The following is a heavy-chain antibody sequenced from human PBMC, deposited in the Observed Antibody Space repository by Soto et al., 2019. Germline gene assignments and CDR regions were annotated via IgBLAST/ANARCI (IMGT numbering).Heavy chain of an antibody. V-gene: IGHV1-69*02. CDR2: IIPILGIA. J-gene: IGHJ4*02. Sequence: QVQLVQSGAEVKKPGSSVKVSCKASGGTFSSYTISWVRQAPGQGLEWMGRIIPILGIANYAQKFQGRVTITADKSTSTAYMELSSLRSEDTAVYYCASLVVITTSQDYWGQGTLVTFSS. D-gene: IGHD3-22*01. CDR1: GGTFSSYT. CDR3: ASLVVITTSQDY.